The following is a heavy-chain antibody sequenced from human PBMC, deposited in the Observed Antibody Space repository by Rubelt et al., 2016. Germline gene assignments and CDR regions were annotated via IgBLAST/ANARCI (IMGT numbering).Heavy chain of an antibody. D-gene: IGHD1-26*01. V-gene: IGHV3-33*01. CDR2: IWYDGSNK. J-gene: IGHJ4*02. Sequence: QVQLVESGGGVVQPGRSLRLSCAASGFTFSSYGMHWVRQAPGKGLEWVAVIWYDGSNKYYADSVKGGFTISRDKSKNPLYLQMNSLRAEDTAVYYCARGGMGGSTGYFDYWGQGTLVTVSS. CDR3: ARGGMGGSTGYFDY. CDR1: GFTFSSYG.